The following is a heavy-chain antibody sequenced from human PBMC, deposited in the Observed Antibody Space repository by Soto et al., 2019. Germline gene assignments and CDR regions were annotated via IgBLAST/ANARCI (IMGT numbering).Heavy chain of an antibody. D-gene: IGHD5-12*01. V-gene: IGHV1-18*04. CDR1: GYPFSKYG. Sequence: QLQLVQSGAEVERPAASVRVSCKAYGYPFSKYGISWIRQAPGQGLEWMGWIKPDNGDTNYAQKFQGRVTMTTDTSSNTAYMELRSLRSDDTAVYYCATSYDSGFDHWGQGTLVSVSS. CDR2: IKPDNGDT. CDR3: ATSYDSGFDH. J-gene: IGHJ5*02.